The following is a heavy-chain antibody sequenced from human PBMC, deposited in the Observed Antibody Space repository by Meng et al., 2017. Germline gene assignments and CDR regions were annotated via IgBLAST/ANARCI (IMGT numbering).Heavy chain of an antibody. V-gene: IGHV7-4-1*02. D-gene: IGHD2-2*01. CDR3: ARDVTWGSTSCYDY. J-gene: IGHJ4*02. CDR1: GYTFTSYA. CDR2: INTNTGNP. Sequence: ASVKVSCKASGYTFTSYAMKWVRQAPGQGLEWMGWINTNTGNPTYAQGFTGRFVFSLDTSVSTAYLQISSLKAEDTAVYYCARDVTWGSTSCYDYWGQGTLVTVSS.